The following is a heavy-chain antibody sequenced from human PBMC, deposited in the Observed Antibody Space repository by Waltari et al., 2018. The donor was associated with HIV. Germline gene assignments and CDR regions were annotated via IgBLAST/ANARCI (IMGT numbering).Heavy chain of an antibody. J-gene: IGHJ4*02. Sequence: QITLKESGPTLVKPTQTLTLTCTFSGFSLSTSGVGVGWIRQPPGKALEWLALIYWNDDKRYSPSLKSRLTITKDTSKNQVVLTMTNMDPVDTATYYCAHRLVYHRILYSSVVQYFDYWGQGTLVTVSS. CDR1: GFSLSTSGVG. CDR3: AHRLVYHRILYSSVVQYFDY. V-gene: IGHV2-5*01. D-gene: IGHD2-8*01. CDR2: IYWNDDK.